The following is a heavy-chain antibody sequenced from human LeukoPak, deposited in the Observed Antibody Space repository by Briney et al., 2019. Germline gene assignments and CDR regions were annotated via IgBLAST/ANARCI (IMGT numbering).Heavy chain of an antibody. CDR2: ISSSSSYI. CDR3: ARSGYTPIAAAELPTDHYYYYYGMDV. Sequence: GGSLRLSCAASGFTFSSYAMSWVRQAPGKGLEWVSSISSSSSYIYYADSVKGRFTISRDNAKNSLYLQMNSLRAEDTAVYYCARSGYTPIAAAELPTDHYYYYYGMDVWGQGTTVTVSS. CDR1: GFTFSSYA. D-gene: IGHD6-13*01. J-gene: IGHJ6*02. V-gene: IGHV3-21*01.